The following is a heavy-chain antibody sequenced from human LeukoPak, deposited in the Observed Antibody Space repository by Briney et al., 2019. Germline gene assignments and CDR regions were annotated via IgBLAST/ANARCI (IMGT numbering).Heavy chain of an antibody. CDR1: GGSISSSSYY. CDR2: IYYSGST. CDR3: AKHEGKGFFSGVSSYLNPYNFAN. J-gene: IGHJ4*02. Sequence: SETLSLTCTVSGGSISSSSYYWGWIRQPPGKGLEWIGSIYYSGSTYYNPSLKSRVTISVDTSKNQFSLKLSAVTDADTAVYYWAKHEGKGFFSGVSSYLNPYNFANGGQGPLFPVSS. D-gene: IGHD2-15*01. V-gene: IGHV4-39*01.